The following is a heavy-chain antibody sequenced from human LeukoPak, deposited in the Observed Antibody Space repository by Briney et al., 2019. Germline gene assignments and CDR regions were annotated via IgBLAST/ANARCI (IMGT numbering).Heavy chain of an antibody. J-gene: IGHJ4*02. CDR2: ISSGGTYT. CDR3: ARRGTVREGS. CDR1: GFSFSSYT. D-gene: IGHD3-16*01. V-gene: IGHV3-21*01. Sequence: PGGSLRLSCAASGFSFSSYTFNWVRQTPGKGLEWVSSISSGGTYTYYADSVEGRFTVSRDNAKNSLFLQMNSLRAEDTAMYYCARRGTVREGSWVQGTLVTVSS.